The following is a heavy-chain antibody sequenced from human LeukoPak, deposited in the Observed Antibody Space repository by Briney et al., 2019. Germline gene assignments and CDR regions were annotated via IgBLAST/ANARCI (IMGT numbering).Heavy chain of an antibody. Sequence: PGGSLSLLCAACGFTFSSYAMIWVRESPGGGLEWVSGLIGSGTNTYYADSVKSRFTTSTDNTKNTLYLQMNSLRAEDTAVYYCANLRIAAAGSPYNWIDPWGQGTLVTVSS. J-gene: IGHJ5*02. V-gene: IGHV3-23*01. CDR2: LIGSGTNT. CDR1: GFTFSSYA. CDR3: ANLRIAAAGSPYNWIDP. D-gene: IGHD6-13*01.